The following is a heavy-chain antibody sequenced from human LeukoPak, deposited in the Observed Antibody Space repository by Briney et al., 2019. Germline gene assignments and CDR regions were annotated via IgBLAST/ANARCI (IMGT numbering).Heavy chain of an antibody. CDR3: AKDEAPIVPRNYFDY. D-gene: IGHD2-8*01. Sequence: PGGSLRLSCAASGFTFSSYGMHWVRQAPGKGLEWVAVISYDGSNKYYADSVKGRFTISRDNSKNTLYLQMNSLRAEDTAVYYCAKDEAPIVPRNYFDYWGQGTLVTVSS. CDR2: ISYDGSNK. V-gene: IGHV3-30*18. J-gene: IGHJ4*02. CDR1: GFTFSSYG.